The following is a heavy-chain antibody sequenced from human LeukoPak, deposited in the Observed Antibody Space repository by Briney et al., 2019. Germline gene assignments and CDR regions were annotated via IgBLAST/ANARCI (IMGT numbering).Heavy chain of an antibody. D-gene: IGHD1-26*01. Sequence: ASVKVSCKVSGYTLTELSMHWVRQAPGKGLEWMGGFDPEDGETIYAQKFQGRVTMTGDTSTDTAYMELSSLRSEDTAVYYCATDLPVGATTAEYFQHWGQGTLVTVSS. V-gene: IGHV1-24*01. CDR1: GYTLTELS. J-gene: IGHJ1*01. CDR3: ATDLPVGATTAEYFQH. CDR2: FDPEDGET.